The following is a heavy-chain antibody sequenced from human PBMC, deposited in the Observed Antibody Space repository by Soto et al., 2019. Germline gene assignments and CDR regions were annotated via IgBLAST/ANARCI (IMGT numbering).Heavy chain of an antibody. Sequence: QLQLQESGSGLVTPSQTLSLTCAVSGGSISSGGYSLNWIRQPPGKGLEWIGNIYHSGSTYYNASLKSRVTISVDTSKNQFSLKLSSVTAADTAVYYCGRGDYANAFDIWGQGTMVTVSS. J-gene: IGHJ3*02. V-gene: IGHV4-30-2*01. D-gene: IGHD4-17*01. CDR3: GRGDYANAFDI. CDR1: GGSISSGGYS. CDR2: IYHSGST.